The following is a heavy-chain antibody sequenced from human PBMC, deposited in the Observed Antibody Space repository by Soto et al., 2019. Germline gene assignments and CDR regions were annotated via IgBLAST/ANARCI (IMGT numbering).Heavy chain of an antibody. J-gene: IGHJ4*02. CDR1: GFTFSSYA. CDR3: AKGQYSSGWPN. V-gene: IGHV3-23*01. CDR2: IRGSGGST. D-gene: IGHD6-19*01. Sequence: EVQLLESGGGLVQPGGSLRLSCAASGFTFSSYAMSWVRQAPGKGLEWVSAIRGSGGSTYYADSVKGRFTISRDNSKKTLYLKMNSLRAEDTAVYYCAKGQYSSGWPNWGQGTLVTVSS.